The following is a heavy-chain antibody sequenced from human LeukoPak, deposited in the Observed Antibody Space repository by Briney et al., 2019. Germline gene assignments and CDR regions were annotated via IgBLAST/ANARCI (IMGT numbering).Heavy chain of an antibody. CDR1: GFTVSSNY. V-gene: IGHV3-53*01. Sequence: GSLRLSCGASGFTVSSNYMSLIRQAPGKGLEWVSVIYSGGDTYYADSVKGRFTISRDKSKNTLFPQMNSLRAEDTAVYYCATEGDSSGYYDYWGQGTLVTVSS. J-gene: IGHJ4*02. CDR2: IYSGGDT. D-gene: IGHD3-22*01. CDR3: ATEGDSSGYYDY.